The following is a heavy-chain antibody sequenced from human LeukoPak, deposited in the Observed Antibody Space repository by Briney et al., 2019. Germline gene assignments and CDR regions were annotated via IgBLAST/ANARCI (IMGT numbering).Heavy chain of an antibody. J-gene: IGHJ4*02. Sequence: ASVKVSRKSSGYTFTTYGISWVRQAPGQGLEWLGRISVYNGNTNYAQKLQGRVTMTTDTSTSTAYMELRSLRSDDTAVYYCARMILLLGDVLTVPPRGFDYWGQGTLVTVSS. CDR2: ISVYNGNT. CDR1: GYTFTTYG. D-gene: IGHD3-9*01. V-gene: IGHV1-18*01. CDR3: ARMILLLGDVLTVPPRGFDY.